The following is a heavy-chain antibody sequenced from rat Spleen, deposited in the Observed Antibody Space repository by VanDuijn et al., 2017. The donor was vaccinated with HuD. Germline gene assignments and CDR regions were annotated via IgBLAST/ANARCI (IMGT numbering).Heavy chain of an antibody. D-gene: IGHD1-1*01. J-gene: IGHJ2*01. CDR1: GFTFSDYY. CDR2: ISSDGRRN. V-gene: IGHV5-7*01. CDR3: ARRPYYYFDY. Sequence: EVQLVESGGGLVQPGRSMKLSCAASGFTFSDYYMAWVRQAPTKGLEWVATISSDGRRNYYRDSVKGRFTISRDNAKSSLYLQMDSLRSEDTATYYCARRPYYYFDYWGQGVMVTVSS.